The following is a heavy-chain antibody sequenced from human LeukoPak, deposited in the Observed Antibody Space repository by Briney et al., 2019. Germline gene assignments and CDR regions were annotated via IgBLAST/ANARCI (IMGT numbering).Heavy chain of an antibody. J-gene: IGHJ4*02. CDR1: GFTFSSYW. D-gene: IGHD1-1*01. Sequence: PGGSLRLSCAASGFTFSSYWMHWVRQVPGKGLVWVSRINTDGSSTTYADSVKGRFTISRDNTENTLYLQMSSLRAEDTAVYYCAREWKKTGAFGHWGQGTLVTVSS. V-gene: IGHV3-74*01. CDR2: INTDGSST. CDR3: AREWKKTGAFGH.